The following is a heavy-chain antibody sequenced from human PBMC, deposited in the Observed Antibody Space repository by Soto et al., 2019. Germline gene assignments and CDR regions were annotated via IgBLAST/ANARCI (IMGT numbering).Heavy chain of an antibody. Sequence: GGSLRLSCAASGFTFDDYGMSWVRQAPGKGLEWVSGINWNGGSTGYADSVKGRFTISRDNAKNSLYLQMNSLRAEDTALYHCARESEGPISSWFDPWGQGTLVTVSS. V-gene: IGHV3-20*01. CDR1: GFTFDDYG. CDR3: ARESEGPISSWFDP. J-gene: IGHJ5*02. CDR2: INWNGGST.